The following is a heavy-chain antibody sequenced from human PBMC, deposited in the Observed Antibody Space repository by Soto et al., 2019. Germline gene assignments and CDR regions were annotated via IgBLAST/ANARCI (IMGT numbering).Heavy chain of an antibody. J-gene: IGHJ6*02. V-gene: IGHV3-23*01. CDR3: AKAIIYYSNYWAGMDV. CDR2: IGGSGGST. D-gene: IGHD4-4*01. CDR1: GFTFSSYA. Sequence: EVQLLESGGGLVQPGGSLRLSCAASGFTFSSYAMSWVRQAPGKGLEWVSAIGGSGGSTYYADSVRGRFTISRDNSKNTLYLQMNSLRAEDTAVYYCAKAIIYYSNYWAGMDVWGQGTTVTVSS.